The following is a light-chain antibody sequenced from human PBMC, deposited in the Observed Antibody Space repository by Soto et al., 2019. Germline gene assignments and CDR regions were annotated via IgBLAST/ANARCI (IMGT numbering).Light chain of an antibody. J-gene: IGKJ3*01. CDR3: QQRGNWPPT. CDR1: QSLSSY. CDR2: DAS. V-gene: IGKV3-11*01. Sequence: EVVLTQSPATLSLSPGERATLSCRASQSLSSYLAWYQQKPGQAPRLLIYDASNRATDIPARFSGSGSGTDFTLTISSLEPEDFAFYFCQQRGNWPPTFGPGTKVDIK.